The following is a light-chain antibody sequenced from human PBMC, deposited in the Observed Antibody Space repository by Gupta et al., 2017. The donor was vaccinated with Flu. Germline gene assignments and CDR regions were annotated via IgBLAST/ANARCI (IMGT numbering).Light chain of an antibody. CDR2: KAS. Sequence: DIQMTQAPSTLSASVGDRVNITCRASQSVNTWLAWYQQRPGKAPKLMIHKASRLESGVPSRFSGSGSGTEFTLTSSRRQPDDFATYYFQQAVSYSTFGHGTRLDIK. V-gene: IGKV1-5*03. CDR3: QQAVSYST. CDR1: QSVNTW. J-gene: IGKJ3*01.